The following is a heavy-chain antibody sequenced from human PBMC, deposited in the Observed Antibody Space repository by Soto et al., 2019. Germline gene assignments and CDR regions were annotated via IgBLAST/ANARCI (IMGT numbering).Heavy chain of an antibody. D-gene: IGHD3-16*01. CDR1: GDSISTVNW. V-gene: IGHV4-4*02. CDR2: IFHSGST. CDR3: ARFPDYDRRTFDI. Sequence: PSETLSLTCTVSGDSISTVNWWSWVRQPPGKGLEWIGEIFHSGSTNYNPSLKSRVTMSVDTSKNQFSLKLNSVAAADTAVYYCARFPDYDRRTFDIWGQGTLVTVSS. J-gene: IGHJ3*02.